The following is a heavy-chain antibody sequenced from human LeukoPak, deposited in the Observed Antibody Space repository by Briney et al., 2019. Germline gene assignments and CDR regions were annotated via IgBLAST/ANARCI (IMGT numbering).Heavy chain of an antibody. J-gene: IGHJ3*02. CDR1: GFTFSSYG. CDR3: ARGPSSILWKHAFDI. Sequence: GGSLRLSCAASGFTFSSYGMHWVRQAPGKGLEWVAVISYDGSNKYYADSVKGRFTISRDNSKNTLYLQMNSLRAEDTAVYYCARGPSSILWKHAFDIWGQGTMVTVSS. CDR2: ISYDGSNK. V-gene: IGHV3-30*03. D-gene: IGHD2-21*01.